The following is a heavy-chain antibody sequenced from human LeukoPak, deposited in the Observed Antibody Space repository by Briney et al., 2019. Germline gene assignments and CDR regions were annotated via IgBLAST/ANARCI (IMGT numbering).Heavy chain of an antibody. CDR3: AREDYDFWSGYYSFDY. D-gene: IGHD3-3*01. CDR1: GGSFSGYY. J-gene: IGHJ4*02. V-gene: IGHV4-34*01. Sequence: PSQTLSLTCAVYGGSFSGYYWSWIRQPPGKGLEWIGEINHSGSTNYNPSLKSRVTISADTSKNQFSVKVSSVTAADTAVYYCAREDYDFWSGYYSFDYWGQGTLVTVSS. CDR2: INHSGST.